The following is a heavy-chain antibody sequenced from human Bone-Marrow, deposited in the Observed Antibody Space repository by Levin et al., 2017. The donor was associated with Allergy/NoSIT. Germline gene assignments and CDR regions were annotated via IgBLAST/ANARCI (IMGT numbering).Heavy chain of an antibody. V-gene: IGHV3-30*04. CDR3: ARDINGDSTGYCDF. J-gene: IGHJ4*02. D-gene: IGHD3-22*01. CDR1: EFTFSAYA. Sequence: LSLTCAAFEFTFSAYAMHWVRQAPGKGLEWLAIISYDGSHKYYADSVKGRFTISRDNLKNTLYLEMNSLRAEDTAVYYCARDINGDSTGYCDFWGQGSLVTVSS. CDR2: ISYDGSHK.